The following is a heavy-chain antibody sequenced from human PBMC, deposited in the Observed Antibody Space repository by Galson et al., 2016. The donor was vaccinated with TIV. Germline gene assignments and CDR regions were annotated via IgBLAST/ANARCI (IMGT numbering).Heavy chain of an antibody. D-gene: IGHD4-17*01. CDR1: GFTFSDYG. V-gene: IGHV3-30*03. Sequence: SLRLSCAASGFTFSDYGIHWVRQAPGKGLGWVAVTSFDGSYTNFADSVKGRFIISRDNSKSTVSLHMNNLRVEDTAVYYCARDPRVYGDYLLAYFDYWGQGTLVTVSS. CDR2: TSFDGSYT. J-gene: IGHJ4*02. CDR3: ARDPRVYGDYLLAYFDY.